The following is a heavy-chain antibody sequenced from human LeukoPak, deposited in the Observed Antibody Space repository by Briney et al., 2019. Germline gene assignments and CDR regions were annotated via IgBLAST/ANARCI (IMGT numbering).Heavy chain of an antibody. Sequence: GASVKVSCKASGYTFTGYYMHWVRQAPGQGLEWMGWMNPNSGNTGYAQKFQGRVTMTRNTSISTAYMELSSLRSEDTAVYYCARAGGYCSSTSCSLRYYYYGMDVWGQGTTVTVSS. D-gene: IGHD2-2*01. V-gene: IGHV1-8*02. CDR2: MNPNSGNT. CDR3: ARAGGYCSSTSCSLRYYYYGMDV. CDR1: GYTFTGYY. J-gene: IGHJ6*02.